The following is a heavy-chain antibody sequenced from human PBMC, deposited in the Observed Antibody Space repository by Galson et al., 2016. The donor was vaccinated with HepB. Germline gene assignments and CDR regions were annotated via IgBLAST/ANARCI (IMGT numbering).Heavy chain of an antibody. J-gene: IGHJ4*02. CDR3: ARGLVGSTTAFDS. D-gene: IGHD1-26*01. V-gene: IGHV3-30*03. CDR1: GFSFNNYG. Sequence: SLRLSCAASGFSFNNYGMHWVRQAPGKGLEWVAVISYDGGNKYYADSVKGRFTISRDNSKNTLFLQMNSLRPKDTAAYYCARGLVGSTTAFDSWGQGTLVAVSS. CDR2: ISYDGGNK.